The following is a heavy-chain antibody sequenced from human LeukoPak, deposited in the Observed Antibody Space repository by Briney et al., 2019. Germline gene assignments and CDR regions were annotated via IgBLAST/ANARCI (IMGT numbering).Heavy chain of an antibody. Sequence: PSETLSLTCTVPSASISNYYWSWIRQPPGKGLEWIGYIYYSGNTDYNPSLKSRVTMSVDTSRNQFSLRLTSVTAADTAVYYCARVSDISGCYHYFDYWGQGTLVTVSS. CDR2: IYYSGNT. CDR3: ARVSDISGCYHYFDY. D-gene: IGHD3-22*01. J-gene: IGHJ4*02. CDR1: SASISNYY. V-gene: IGHV4-59*01.